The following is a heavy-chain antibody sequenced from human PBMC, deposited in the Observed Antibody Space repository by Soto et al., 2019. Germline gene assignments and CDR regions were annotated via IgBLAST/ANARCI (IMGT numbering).Heavy chain of an antibody. V-gene: IGHV1-69*04. CDR2: IIPILGIA. Sequence: SVKVSCKASGGTFSSYTISWVRQAPGQGLEWMGRIIPILGIANYAQKFQGRVTITADKSTSTAYMELSSLRSEDTAVYYCARDGEYCTNGVCYKEAFVNDYWGQGTLVTVSS. CDR1: GGTFSSYT. J-gene: IGHJ4*02. CDR3: ARDGEYCTNGVCYKEAFVNDY. D-gene: IGHD2-8*01.